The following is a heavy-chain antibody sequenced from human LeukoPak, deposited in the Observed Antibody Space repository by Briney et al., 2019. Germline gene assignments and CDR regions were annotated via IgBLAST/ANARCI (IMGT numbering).Heavy chain of an antibody. CDR1: GFTFSDYY. CDR2: ISSSGSTI. V-gene: IGHV3-11*04. D-gene: IGHD6-25*01. J-gene: IGHJ6*03. Sequence: GGSLRLSCAASGFTFSDYYMSWIRQAPGKGLEWVSYISSSGSTIYYADSVKGRFTISSDNAENSLYLQMNSLRVADTAVYYCARDGTPIYNSGWVYMDVWGRGTTVTISS. CDR3: ARDGTPIYNSGWVYMDV.